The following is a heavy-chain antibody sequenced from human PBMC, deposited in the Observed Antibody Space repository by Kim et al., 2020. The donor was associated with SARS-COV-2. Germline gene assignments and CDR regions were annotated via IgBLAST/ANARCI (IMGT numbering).Heavy chain of an antibody. CDR1: GFTFGDYA. D-gene: IGHD3-22*01. J-gene: IGHJ4*02. CDR2: ISWNSGSI. V-gene: IGHV3-9*01. CDR3: AKDLSGVRGDSSGYYYYASTTCFDY. Sequence: GGSLRLSCAASGFTFGDYAMHWVRQAPGKGLEWVSGISWNSGSIGYADSVKGRFTISRDNAKNSLYLQMNSLRAEDTALYYCAKDLSGVRGDSSGYYYYASTTCFDYWGQGTLVTVSS.